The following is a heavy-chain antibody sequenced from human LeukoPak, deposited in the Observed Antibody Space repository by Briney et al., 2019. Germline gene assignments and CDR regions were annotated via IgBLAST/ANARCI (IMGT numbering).Heavy chain of an antibody. J-gene: IGHJ6*02. V-gene: IGHV1-69*13. CDR1: GGTFSSYA. D-gene: IGHD3-22*01. Sequence: ASVKVSCKASGGTFSSYAISWVRQAPGQGLEWMGGIIPIFGTANYAQKFQGRVTITADESTSTAYMELSSLRSEDTAVYYCARDHPYYDSSVHHYYYYGMDVWGQGTTVTVSS. CDR3: ARDHPYYDSSVHHYYYYGMDV. CDR2: IIPIFGTA.